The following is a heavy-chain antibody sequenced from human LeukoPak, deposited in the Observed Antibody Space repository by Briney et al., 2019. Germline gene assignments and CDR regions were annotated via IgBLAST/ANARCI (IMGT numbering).Heavy chain of an antibody. V-gene: IGHV4-39*07. CDR2: TYYSGIT. CDR1: GGSISSSSDY. Sequence: SETLSLTCSVSGGSISSSSDYWGWIRKPPGKGLDWIGSTYYSGITYYNPSLKSRVTISVDTSKNQFSLKLSSVTAADTAVYYCARVRLLWFGEPLYGMDVWGQGTTVTVSS. CDR3: ARVRLLWFGEPLYGMDV. D-gene: IGHD3-10*01. J-gene: IGHJ6*02.